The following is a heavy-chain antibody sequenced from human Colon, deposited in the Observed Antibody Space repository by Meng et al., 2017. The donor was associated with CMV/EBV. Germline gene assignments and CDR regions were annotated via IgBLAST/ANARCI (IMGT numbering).Heavy chain of an antibody. V-gene: IGHV3-48*04. J-gene: IGHJ4*02. Sequence: GGSLRLSCAASGFTFSGYGMNWVRQAPGKGLQWVSYISSGSSTIYYADSVRGRFTISRDNAKNSLYLQMNSLRSDDTAVYYCARDRPGGIEYWGQGTLVTVSS. CDR1: GFTFSGYG. D-gene: IGHD3-16*01. CDR3: ARDRPGGIEY. CDR2: ISSGSSTI.